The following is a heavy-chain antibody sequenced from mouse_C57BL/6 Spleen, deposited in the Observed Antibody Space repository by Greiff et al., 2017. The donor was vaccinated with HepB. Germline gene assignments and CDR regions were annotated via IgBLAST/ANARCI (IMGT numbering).Heavy chain of an antibody. D-gene: IGHD1-1*01. J-gene: IGHJ1*03. Sequence: QVQLKESGAELAKPGASVKLSCKASGYTFTSYWMHWVKQRPGQGLEWIGYINPSSGYTKYNQKFKDKATLTADKSSSTAYMQLSSLTYEDSAVYYCARSYYGSSSTRYFDVWGTGTTVTVSS. CDR2: INPSSGYT. V-gene: IGHV1-7*01. CDR3: ARSYYGSSSTRYFDV. CDR1: GYTFTSYW.